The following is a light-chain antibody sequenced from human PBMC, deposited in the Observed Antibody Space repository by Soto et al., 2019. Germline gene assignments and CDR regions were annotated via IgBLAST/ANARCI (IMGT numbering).Light chain of an antibody. J-gene: IGLJ1*01. CDR3: QSYDSSLSGGV. CDR2: GNS. V-gene: IGLV1-40*01. Sequence: QSALTQPPSVSGAPGQRVTISCTGSSSNIGAGYDVHWYQQLPGTAPKLLIYGNSNRPSGVPDRFSGSKSGTSASLAITGLQAEDEADYYCQSYDSSLSGGVFGTGTKVTVL. CDR1: SSNIGAGYD.